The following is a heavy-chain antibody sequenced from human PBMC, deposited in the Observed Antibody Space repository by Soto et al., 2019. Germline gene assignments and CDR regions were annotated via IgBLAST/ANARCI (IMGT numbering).Heavy chain of an antibody. CDR3: VRSSGWTGDY. D-gene: IGHD3-10*01. J-gene: IGHJ4*02. CDR1: GFAFSTYW. V-gene: IGHV3-7*04. CDR2: IKQDGSEI. Sequence: EVQLVESGGGLVQPGGSLRLSCVTSGFAFSTYWMNWVRQVPGKGLEWVANIKQDGSEIHYVDSVRGRFTISRDNAKNLLHLQMNSLRAEDTAVYYCVRSSGWTGDYWGQGILVTVSS.